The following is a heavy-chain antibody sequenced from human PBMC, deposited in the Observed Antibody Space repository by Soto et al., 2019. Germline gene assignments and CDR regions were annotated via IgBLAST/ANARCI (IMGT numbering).Heavy chain of an antibody. Sequence: LSLTCTVSGGSISSSRYYWGWIRQPPGKGLEWIGSIHYDGTTYYNPSLKSRVTMSVDTSRNQFSLKLISVTAADTAVYFCARRGTCSGSPSCGMDVWGQGTTVTVSS. V-gene: IGHV4-39*01. D-gene: IGHD3-10*02. CDR3: ARRGTCSGSPSCGMDV. CDR2: IHYDGTT. CDR1: GGSISSSRYY. J-gene: IGHJ6*02.